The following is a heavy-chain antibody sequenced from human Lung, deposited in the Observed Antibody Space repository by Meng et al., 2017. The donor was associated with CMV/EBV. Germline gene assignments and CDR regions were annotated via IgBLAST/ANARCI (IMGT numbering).Heavy chain of an antibody. CDR3: TRDLRGYNYGFDS. J-gene: IGHJ4*02. D-gene: IGHD5-18*01. V-gene: IGHV1-69*05. CDR1: CGPFISSA. CDR2: TVPIFGTT. Sequence: SCGPFISSALSCVRQAPGQGLQWMGGTVPIFGTTKNAQRFQGRVTITTDESTSTAYLELSSLSSEDTAIYYCTRDLRGYNYGFDSWGQGTLVTVSS.